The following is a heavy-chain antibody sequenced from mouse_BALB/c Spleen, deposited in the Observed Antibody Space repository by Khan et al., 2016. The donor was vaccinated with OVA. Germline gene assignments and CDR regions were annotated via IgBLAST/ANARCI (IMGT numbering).Heavy chain of an antibody. Sequence: QVQLKESGPGLVQPSQSLSITCTVSGFSLTTYGVHWVRQSPGKGLEWLGVIWSGGSTDYNAAFISRLSISKDRSKSQVFFKMNSLQVNDTAIYYCARNYDYDEGLAYWGQGTLVTVSA. J-gene: IGHJ3*01. V-gene: IGHV2-2*02. CDR2: IWSGGST. CDR3: ARNYDYDEGLAY. D-gene: IGHD2-4*01. CDR1: GFSLTTYG.